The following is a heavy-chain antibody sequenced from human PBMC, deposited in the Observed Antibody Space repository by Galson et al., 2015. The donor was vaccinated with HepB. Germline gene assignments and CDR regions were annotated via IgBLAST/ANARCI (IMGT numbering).Heavy chain of an antibody. J-gene: IGHJ4*02. D-gene: IGHD2-15*01. Sequence: SLRLSCATSGFSFDTYGMHWVRQTPGKGLEWVALIWYDGTRKFYADSVKGRFTISRDNSKRTLYLQMNSLRGDDTAIYYCARELIHCSGATCYMEGFDDWGQGTLVTVSS. CDR2: IWYDGTRK. CDR3: ARELIHCSGATCYMEGFDD. V-gene: IGHV3-33*01. CDR1: GFSFDTYG.